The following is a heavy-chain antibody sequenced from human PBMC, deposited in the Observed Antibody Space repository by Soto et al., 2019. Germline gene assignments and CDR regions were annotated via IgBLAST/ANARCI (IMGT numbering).Heavy chain of an antibody. CDR1: GFTFSDSF. J-gene: IGHJ4*02. CDR2: ISGSGDYT. Sequence: QVQLVESGGGLVRPGGSLRLSCAASGFTFSDSFMMWMRQAPGKRLEWVSFISGSGDYTNYADSVKGRFTISRDNSVNSLHLQMNSLRAEDTAVYYCTDIHCGSLNYWGQGTLVTVSA. CDR3: TDIHCGSLNY. V-gene: IGHV3-11*06. D-gene: IGHD1-1*01.